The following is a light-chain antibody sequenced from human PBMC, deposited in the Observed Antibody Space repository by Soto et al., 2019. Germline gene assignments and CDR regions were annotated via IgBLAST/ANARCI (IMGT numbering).Light chain of an antibody. J-gene: IGLJ1*01. CDR1: SSNIGNNY. CDR2: ENN. CDR3: GTWDSSLSGV. Sequence: QPVLTQPPSVSAAPGQKVTISCSGSSSNIGNNYVSWYQQLPGTAPKLLIYENNKRPSGIPDRFSGSKSGTSATLGITGLQTGDEADYYCGTWDSSLSGVFGTGTKVTVL. V-gene: IGLV1-51*02.